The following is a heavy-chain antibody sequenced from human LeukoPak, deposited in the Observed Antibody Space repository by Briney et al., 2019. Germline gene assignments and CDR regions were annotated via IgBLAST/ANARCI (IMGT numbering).Heavy chain of an antibody. J-gene: IGHJ6*03. CDR3: TRGGWDTAMVKADYMDV. Sequence: GGSLRLSCIASGFTFGDYGMSWVRQAPGKGVEGVGFIRSKAYGGTTEYAASVKGRFSISRDDSKSIAYLQMNSLKTEDTAVYYCTRGGWDTAMVKADYMDVWGKGTTVTISS. CDR2: IRSKAYGGTT. V-gene: IGHV3-49*04. D-gene: IGHD5-18*01. CDR1: GFTFGDYG.